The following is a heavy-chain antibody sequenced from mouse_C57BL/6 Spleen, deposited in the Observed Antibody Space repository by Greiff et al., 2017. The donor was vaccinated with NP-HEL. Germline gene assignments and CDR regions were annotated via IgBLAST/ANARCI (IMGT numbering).Heavy chain of an antibody. CDR3: ARDITTVVGYFDY. V-gene: IGHV1-69*01. Sequence: VQLQQPGAELVKPGASVKLSCKASGYTFTSYWMHWVKQRPGQGLEWIGEIDPSDSYTNYNQKFKGKSTLTVDKSSSTAYMQLSSLTSEDSAVYYCARDITTVVGYFDYWGQGTTLTVSS. D-gene: IGHD1-1*01. CDR1: GYTFTSYW. CDR2: IDPSDSYT. J-gene: IGHJ2*01.